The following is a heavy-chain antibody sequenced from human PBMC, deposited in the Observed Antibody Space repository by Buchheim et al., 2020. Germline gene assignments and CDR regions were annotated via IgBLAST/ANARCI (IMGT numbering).Heavy chain of an antibody. CDR1: GCSISSGDYY. Sequence: QVQLQESGPGLVKPSQTLSLTCTVSGCSISSGDYYWCWLRQPPGKGLEWIGYIYYSGSTYYNPSLKSRVTISADTSKNQFPLKLSSVTAADTAVEYCARVLYGGDYVGGNWYFDHWGRGTL. CDR2: IYYSGST. V-gene: IGHV4-30-4*01. D-gene: IGHD4-17*01. J-gene: IGHJ2*01. CDR3: ARVLYGGDYVGGNWYFDH.